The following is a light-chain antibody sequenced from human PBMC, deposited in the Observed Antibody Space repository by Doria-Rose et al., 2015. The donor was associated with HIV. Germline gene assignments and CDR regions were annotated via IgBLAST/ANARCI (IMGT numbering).Light chain of an antibody. CDR3: SSLTSSLTYV. CDR1: GSDVGGYNH. Sequence: QSVLTQPASVSGPPGQSITISCTGSGSDVGGYNHVSWYQQHPGKAPKLMIYDVSNRPSGVSNRFSGSKSGNTASLTISGLQAEDEADYYCSSLTSSLTYVFGTGTNVTVL. V-gene: IGLV2-14*03. J-gene: IGLJ1*01. CDR2: DVS.